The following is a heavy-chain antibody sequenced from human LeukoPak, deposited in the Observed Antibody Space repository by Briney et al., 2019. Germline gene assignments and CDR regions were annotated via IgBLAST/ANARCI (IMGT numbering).Heavy chain of an antibody. Sequence: GGALRLSCTASGITHGEYVMSGVRQAPAKGLEWVGFLSSKVSGGTTEYAASVKGSFSISRDDSKSIGYLQMNSLKTEDTGVYYCAPVGRWFGQLLSDFDYWGQGTLVTVS. V-gene: IGHV3-49*04. CDR2: LSSKVSGGTT. J-gene: IGHJ4*02. D-gene: IGHD3-10*01. CDR3: APVGRWFGQLLSDFDY. CDR1: GITHGEYV.